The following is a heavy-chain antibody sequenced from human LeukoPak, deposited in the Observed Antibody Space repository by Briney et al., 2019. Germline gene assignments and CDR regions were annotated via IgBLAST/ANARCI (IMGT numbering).Heavy chain of an antibody. CDR2: ISYDGSDK. Sequence: GGSLRLSCAASGFTFSSYWMSWVRQAPGKGLEWVALISYDGSDKYYADSVKGRFTISRDNSKNTLYLQMNSLRAEDTAVYYCAKGVLTGYYYYYYGMDVWGQGTTVTVSS. V-gene: IGHV3-30*18. CDR3: AKGVLTGYYYYYYGMDV. J-gene: IGHJ6*02. D-gene: IGHD3-9*01. CDR1: GFTFSSYW.